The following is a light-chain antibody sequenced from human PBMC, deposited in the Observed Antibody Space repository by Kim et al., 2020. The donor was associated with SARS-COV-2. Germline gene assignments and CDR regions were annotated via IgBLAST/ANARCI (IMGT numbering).Light chain of an antibody. CDR3: QQYGTSLFT. CDR1: HTVSSTS. CDR2: GAS. V-gene: IGKV3-20*01. J-gene: IGKJ5*01. Sequence: SPGEQAPPSCRTSHTVSSTSLAWYQQRPGQSPRLLIYGASIRATGIPDRFSGSGSGTDFTLTISRLEPEDFAVYYCQQYGTSLFTFGQGTRLEIK.